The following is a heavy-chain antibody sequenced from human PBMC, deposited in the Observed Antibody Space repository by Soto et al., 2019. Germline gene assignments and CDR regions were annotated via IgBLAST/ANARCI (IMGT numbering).Heavy chain of an antibody. Sequence: EIQLVESGGGSVRPGGALRLSCVASGFTFRDYYMDWVRQAPGKGLEWVARVKHRPEDFGTEYAASVTGRFIISREDSQKSLFLQMNSLKAEDTAIYYCVRTALGWFVPWGQGTLVTVSS. CDR2: VKHRPEDFGT. J-gene: IGHJ5*02. CDR1: GFTFRDYY. CDR3: VRTALGWFVP. V-gene: IGHV3-72*01. D-gene: IGHD7-27*01.